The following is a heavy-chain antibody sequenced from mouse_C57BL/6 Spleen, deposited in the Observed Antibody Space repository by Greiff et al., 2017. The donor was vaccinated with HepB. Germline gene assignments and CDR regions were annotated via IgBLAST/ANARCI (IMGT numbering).Heavy chain of an antibody. CDR2: IYPGDGDT. D-gene: IGHD1-1*02. Sequence: LQESGPELVKPGASVKISCKASGYAFSSSWMNWVKQRPGKGLEWIGRIYPGDGDTNYNGKFKGKATLTADKSSSTAYMQLSSLTSEDSAVHFCARLGGVYYAMDYWGQGTSVTVSS. V-gene: IGHV1-82*01. J-gene: IGHJ4*01. CDR3: ARLGGVYYAMDY. CDR1: GYAFSSSW.